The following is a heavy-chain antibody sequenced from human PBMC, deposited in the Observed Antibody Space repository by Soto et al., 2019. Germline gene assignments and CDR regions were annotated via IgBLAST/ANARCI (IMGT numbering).Heavy chain of an antibody. CDR1: GYTFTGYY. D-gene: IGHD6-6*01. V-gene: IGHV1-2*02. CDR3: ARSSIAARWVGDYFDY. Sequence: GASVKVSCKASGYTFTGYYMHWVRQAPGQGLEWMGWINPNSGGTNYAQKFQGRVTMTRDTSISTAYMELSRLRSDDTAVYYCARSSIAARWVGDYFDYWGQGTLVTVSS. CDR2: INPNSGGT. J-gene: IGHJ4*02.